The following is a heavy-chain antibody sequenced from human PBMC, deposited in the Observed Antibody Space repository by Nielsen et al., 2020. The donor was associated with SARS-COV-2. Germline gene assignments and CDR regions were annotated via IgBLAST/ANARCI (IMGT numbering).Heavy chain of an antibody. Sequence: SVKVSCKASGGTFSSYAISWVRQAPGQGLEWMGGIIPIFGTANYAQKFQGRVTITADESTSTAYMELSSLRSEDTAVYYCARDLVTSSGWRLDYYGMDVWGQGTTGTVSS. CDR1: GGTFSSYA. CDR3: ARDLVTSSGWRLDYYGMDV. V-gene: IGHV1-69*13. J-gene: IGHJ6*02. CDR2: IIPIFGTA. D-gene: IGHD6-19*01.